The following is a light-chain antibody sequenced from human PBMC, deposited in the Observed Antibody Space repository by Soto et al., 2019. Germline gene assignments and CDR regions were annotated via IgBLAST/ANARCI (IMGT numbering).Light chain of an antibody. J-gene: IGKJ4*01. V-gene: IGKV3-15*01. CDR1: QSVSSSY. CDR2: GAS. Sequence: TQSPGTLSLSPGERATLSCRASQSVSSSYLAWYQQKPGQAPRLPIYGASTRATGIPARFSGSGSGTEFTLTISSLQYAEFAVYYCQQYNNWPRLSFGGGTRVDIK. CDR3: QQYNNWPRLS.